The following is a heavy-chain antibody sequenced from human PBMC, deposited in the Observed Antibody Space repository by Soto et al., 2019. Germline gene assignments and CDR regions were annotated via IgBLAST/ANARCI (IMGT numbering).Heavy chain of an antibody. CDR1: GFTFSSYG. D-gene: IGHD6-6*01. J-gene: IGHJ5*02. CDR3: AKIGIAARRIGGWFDP. V-gene: IGHV3-30*18. CDR2: ISYDGSNK. Sequence: QVQLVESGGGVVQPGRSLRLSCAASGFTFSSYGMHWVRQAPGKGLEWVAVISYDGSNKYYADSVKGRFTISRDNSKNTLYLQMNSLRAEDTAVYYCAKIGIAARRIGGWFDPWGQGTLVTVSS.